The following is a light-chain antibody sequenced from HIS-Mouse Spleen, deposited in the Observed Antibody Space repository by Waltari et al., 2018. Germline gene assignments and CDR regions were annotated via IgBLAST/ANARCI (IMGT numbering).Light chain of an antibody. V-gene: IGLV3-10*01. CDR1: AFPKTY. Sequence: SYELTQPPSVSVSPGQTARITCSGDAFPKTYAYWYQQKSGQAPVLVIYEDSKRPSGIPERFSGSSSGTMATLTISGDQVEDEADYYCYSTDSSGNHRVFGGGTKLTVL. CDR2: EDS. CDR3: YSTDSSGNHRV. J-gene: IGLJ2*01.